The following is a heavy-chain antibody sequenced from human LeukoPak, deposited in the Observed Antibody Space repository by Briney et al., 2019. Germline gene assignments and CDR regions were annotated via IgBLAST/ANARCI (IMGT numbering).Heavy chain of an antibody. V-gene: IGHV3-23*01. CDR2: ISPTGDST. CDR1: GFTFSSYA. J-gene: IGHJ6*03. CDR3: VRKFYFYMDV. Sequence: GRSLRLSCAASGFTFSSYAMHWVRQAPGRGLEWVSYISPTGDSTLNAEPVKGRFSVSRDNSKNMVYLQMDGLRAEDTATYFCVRKFYFYMDVWGKGTTVTVSS.